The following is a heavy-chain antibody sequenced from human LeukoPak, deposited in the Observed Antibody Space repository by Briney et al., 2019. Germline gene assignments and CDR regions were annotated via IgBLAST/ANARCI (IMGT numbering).Heavy chain of an antibody. CDR3: ARGRYYGSGSYASFDY. D-gene: IGHD3-10*01. Sequence: NPSETLSLTCTVSGGSISSYYWSWIRQPPGKGLEWIGYIYYSGSTYYNPSLKSRVTISVDTSKNQFSLKLSSVTAADTAVYYCARGRYYGSGSYASFDYWGQGTLVTVSS. V-gene: IGHV4-59*08. CDR2: IYYSGST. CDR1: GGSISSYY. J-gene: IGHJ4*02.